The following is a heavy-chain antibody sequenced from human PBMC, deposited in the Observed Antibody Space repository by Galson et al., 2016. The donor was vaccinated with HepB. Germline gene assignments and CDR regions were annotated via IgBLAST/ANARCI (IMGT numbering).Heavy chain of an antibody. V-gene: IGHV3-53*01. J-gene: IGHJ3*01. D-gene: IGHD3-9*01. CDR2: IHNVGRP. CDR1: GFIVSYNY. Sequence: ALRLSCAASGFIVSYNYMSWGRQAPGKGQEWVSVIHNVGRPYYIDSVKGRFTISRDNSKNTLYLQMNSLRAEDTAVYHCARVYGGDWLNLHTFDVWGQGAMVTVSS. CDR3: ARVYGGDWLNLHTFDV.